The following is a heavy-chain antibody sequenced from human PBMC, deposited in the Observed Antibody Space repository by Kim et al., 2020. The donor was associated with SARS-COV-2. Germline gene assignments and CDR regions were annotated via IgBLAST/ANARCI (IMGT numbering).Heavy chain of an antibody. D-gene: IGHD2-21*01. J-gene: IGHJ6*03. V-gene: IGHV3-30*01. CDR2: NK. CDR3: AIYSTEYYMDV. Sequence: NKYYADSVKGRFTISRDNSKNTLYLQMNSLRAEDTAMYYCAIYSTEYYMDVWGKGTTVTVSS.